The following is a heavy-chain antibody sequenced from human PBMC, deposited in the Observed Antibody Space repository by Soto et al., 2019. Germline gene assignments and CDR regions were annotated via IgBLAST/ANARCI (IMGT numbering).Heavy chain of an antibody. CDR1: GFTFSSYS. CDR3: ARVGSTLSDYAAFDI. D-gene: IGHD4-17*01. Sequence: PGGSLRLSCAASGFTFSSYSMNWVRQAPGKGLEWVSSISSSSSYIYYADSVKGRFTISRDNAKNSLYLQMNSLRAEDTAVYYCARVGSTLSDYAAFDIWGQGTMVTVSS. CDR2: ISSSSSYI. V-gene: IGHV3-21*01. J-gene: IGHJ3*02.